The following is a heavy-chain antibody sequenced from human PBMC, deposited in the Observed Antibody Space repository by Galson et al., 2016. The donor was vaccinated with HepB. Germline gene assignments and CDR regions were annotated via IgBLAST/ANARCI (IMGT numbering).Heavy chain of an antibody. CDR2: INAGNGDT. D-gene: IGHD2-21*02. V-gene: IGHV1-3*01. J-gene: IGHJ4*02. CDR1: GYTHNYV. Sequence: SVKVSCKASGYTHNYVMHWVRQAPGRRFEWMGWINAGNGDTGYSQRFQGRVTIARDTSANTAYMELSSLKSEDTAVYYCASGNCGGDCYLDYWGQGTLVTVSS. CDR3: ASGNCGGDCYLDY.